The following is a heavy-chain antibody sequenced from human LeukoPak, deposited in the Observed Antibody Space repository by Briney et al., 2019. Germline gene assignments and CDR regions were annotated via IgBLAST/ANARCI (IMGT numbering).Heavy chain of an antibody. D-gene: IGHD2-2*01. CDR1: GYTFTSYD. J-gene: IGHJ4*02. CDR3: ARIPPGGSSPPDF. Sequence: ASVKVSCKASGYTFTSYDINWVRQDAGQGLGWMGWMSPNSGNTGYAQKFQGRVTITRSTSISTAYMELSGLRSEDTAVYYCARIPPGGSSPPDFWGQGTLVTVSS. V-gene: IGHV1-8*03. CDR2: MSPNSGNT.